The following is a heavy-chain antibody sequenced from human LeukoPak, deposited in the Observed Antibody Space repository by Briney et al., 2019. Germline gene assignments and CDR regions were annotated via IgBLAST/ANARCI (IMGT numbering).Heavy chain of an antibody. CDR1: GYTFTSYG. V-gene: IGHV1-69*06. D-gene: IGHD6-13*01. Sequence: SVMVSCKASGYTFTSYGISWVRQAPGQGLEWMGGIIPIFGTANYAQKFQGRVTITADKSTSTAYMELSSLRSEDTAVYYCARLHSSSWYGNFDYWGQGTLVTVSS. CDR2: IIPIFGTA. J-gene: IGHJ4*02. CDR3: ARLHSSSWYGNFDY.